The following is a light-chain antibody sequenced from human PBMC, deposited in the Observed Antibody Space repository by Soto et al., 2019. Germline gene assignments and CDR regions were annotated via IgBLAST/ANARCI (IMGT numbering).Light chain of an antibody. Sequence: QSALTQPASVSGSPGQSITISCTGTSSDVGGYNYISWYQQHPGKAPKFIIYDVRNRPSGVSNRFSGPRSGNTASLTISGLQAEDGAGYHCSPFTSSSTVLFGGGTQVPV. CDR1: SSDVGGYNY. V-gene: IGLV2-14*01. CDR3: SPFTSSSTVL. CDR2: DVR. J-gene: IGLJ2*01.